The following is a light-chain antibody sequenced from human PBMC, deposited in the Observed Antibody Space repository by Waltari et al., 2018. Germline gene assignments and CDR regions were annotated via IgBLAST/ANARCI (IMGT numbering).Light chain of an antibody. CDR3: QAWDSSTAV. V-gene: IGLV3-1*01. J-gene: IGLJ2*01. CDR2: QDT. CDR1: NLGNKY. Sequence: SYELTQPPSVSVSLGQTAAIPCSGDNLGNKYACWYQQKPGQSPLLVIYQDTKRPSGIPERFSGSNSGNTATLTISGTQAVDEADYYCQAWDSSTAVFGGGTELTVL.